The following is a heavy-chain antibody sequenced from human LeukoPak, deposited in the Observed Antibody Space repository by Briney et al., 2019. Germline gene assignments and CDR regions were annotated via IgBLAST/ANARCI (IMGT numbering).Heavy chain of an antibody. J-gene: IGHJ4*02. D-gene: IGHD3-10*01. CDR2: ISGSGGST. V-gene: IGHV3-23*01. CDR3: ANQYYYGSGSPKRRYYFGY. CDR1: GFTFSSYA. Sequence: PGGSLRLSCAASGFTFSSYAMSWVRQAPGKGLEWVSAISGSGGSTYYADSVKGRFTISRDNSKNTLYLQMNSLRAEDTAVYYCANQYYYGSGSPKRRYYFGYWGQGTLVTVSS.